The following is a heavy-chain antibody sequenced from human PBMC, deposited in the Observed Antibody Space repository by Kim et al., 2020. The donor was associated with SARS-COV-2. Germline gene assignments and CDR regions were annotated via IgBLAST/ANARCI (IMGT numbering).Heavy chain of an antibody. V-gene: IGHV3-21*01. CDR1: GFTFSSYS. CDR2: ISSSSSSYI. J-gene: IGHJ4*02. D-gene: IGHD2-15*01. Sequence: GGSLRLSCAASGFTFSSYSMNWVRQAPGKGLEWVSSISSSSSSYIYYADSVKGRFTISRDNAKNSLYLQMNSLRAEDTAVYYCARSFYCSGGSCYRPAPFDYWGQGTLVTVSS. CDR3: ARSFYCSGGSCYRPAPFDY.